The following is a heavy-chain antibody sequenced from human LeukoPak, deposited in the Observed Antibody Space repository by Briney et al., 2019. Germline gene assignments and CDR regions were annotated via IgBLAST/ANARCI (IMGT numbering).Heavy chain of an antibody. CDR3: ARADIVVVVAATRHYYGMDV. CDR2: ISSSSSTI. Sequence: GGSLRLSCAASGFTFSSYGMNWVRQAPGKGLEWVSYISSSSSTIYYADSVKGRFTISRDNAKNSLYLQMNSLRAEDTAVYYCARADIVVVVAATRHYYGMDVWGQGTTVTVSS. D-gene: IGHD2-15*01. J-gene: IGHJ6*02. CDR1: GFTFSSYG. V-gene: IGHV3-48*01.